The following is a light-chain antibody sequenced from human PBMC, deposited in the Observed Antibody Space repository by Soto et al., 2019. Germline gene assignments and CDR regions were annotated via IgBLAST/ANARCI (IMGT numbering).Light chain of an antibody. CDR1: SSDIGGYNY. CDR3: SSYTGSSTLYV. V-gene: IGLV2-14*01. J-gene: IGLJ1*01. CDR2: EVS. Sequence: QSVLTQPASVSGSPGQSITIFCTGTSSDIGGYNYVSWYQQHPGKVPKLMIFEVSNRPSGVSYRFSGSKSGNTASLTISGLQAEDEADYYCSSYTGSSTLYVFGTGTKLTVL.